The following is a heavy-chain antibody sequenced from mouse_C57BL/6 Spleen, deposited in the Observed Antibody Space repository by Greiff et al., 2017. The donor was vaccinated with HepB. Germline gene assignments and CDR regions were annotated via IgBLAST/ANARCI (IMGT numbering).Heavy chain of an antibody. J-gene: IGHJ1*03. CDR3: ATLSKYYGSSCVYFGV. CDR2: ISSGGSYT. V-gene: IGHV5-6*01. CDR1: GFTFSSYG. D-gene: IGHD1-1*01. Sequence: EVQVVESGGDLVKPGGSLKLSCAASGFTFSSYGMSWVRQTPDKRLEWVATISSGGSYTYYPDSVKGRFTISRDNAKNTLYLQMSSLKSEDTAMYYCATLSKYYGSSCVYFGVWGTGTTLTLSS.